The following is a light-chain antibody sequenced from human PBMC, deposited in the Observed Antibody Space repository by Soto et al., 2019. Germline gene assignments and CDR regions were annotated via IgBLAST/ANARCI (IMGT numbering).Light chain of an antibody. CDR1: SRDIGAYNY. Sequence: QSALTQPASVSGSPGQSITISCTGTSRDIGAYNYVSWYQHHPGRAPKLLIFSVSDRPSGLSNRFSGSKSGNTASLTISSLQADDEADYYCSSDTGANTHVFGTGTKVTVL. CDR2: SVS. V-gene: IGLV2-14*03. J-gene: IGLJ1*01. CDR3: SSDTGANTHV.